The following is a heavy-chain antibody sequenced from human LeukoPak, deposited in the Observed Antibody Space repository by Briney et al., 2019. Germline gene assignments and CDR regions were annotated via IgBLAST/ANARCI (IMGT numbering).Heavy chain of an antibody. CDR3: ARRVYDSSGYYRLDP. CDR2: IKQDGSET. CDR1: GFTFSNYW. Sequence: GGSLRLSCAASGFTFSNYWMSWVRQAPGKGLEWVANIKQDGSETYYLDSAKGRFTISRDNAKNSLYLQMNSLRAEDTAVYYCARRVYDSSGYYRLDPWGQGTLVTVSS. V-gene: IGHV3-7*01. D-gene: IGHD3-22*01. J-gene: IGHJ5*02.